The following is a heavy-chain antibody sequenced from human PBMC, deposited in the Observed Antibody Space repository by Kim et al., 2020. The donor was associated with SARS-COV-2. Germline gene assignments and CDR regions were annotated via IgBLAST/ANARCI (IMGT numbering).Heavy chain of an antibody. V-gene: IGHV3-33*01. Sequence: GGSLRLSCAASGFTFSSYGMHWVRQAPGKGLEWVAVIWYDGSNKYYADSVKGRFTISRDNSKNTLYLQMNSLRAEDTAVYYCARGPIVVVVAATPALKSNYYGMDVWGQGTTVTVSS. CDR2: IWYDGSNK. J-gene: IGHJ6*02. D-gene: IGHD2-15*01. CDR1: GFTFSSYG. CDR3: ARGPIVVVVAATPALKSNYYGMDV.